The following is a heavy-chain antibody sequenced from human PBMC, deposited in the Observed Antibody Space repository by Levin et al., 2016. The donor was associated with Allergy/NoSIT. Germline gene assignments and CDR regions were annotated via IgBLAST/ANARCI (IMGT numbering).Heavy chain of an antibody. CDR1: GFTFSSYA. CDR3: AKVGKGPRVTTPYYYYYYMDV. CDR2: ISGSGGST. D-gene: IGHD4-17*01. V-gene: IGHV3-23*01. J-gene: IGHJ6*03. Sequence: GESLKISCAASGFTFSSYAMSWVRQAPGKGLEWVSAISGSGGSTYYADSVKGRFTISRDNSKNTLYLQMNSLRAEDTAVYYCAKVGKGPRVTTPYYYYYYMDVWGKGTTVTVSS.